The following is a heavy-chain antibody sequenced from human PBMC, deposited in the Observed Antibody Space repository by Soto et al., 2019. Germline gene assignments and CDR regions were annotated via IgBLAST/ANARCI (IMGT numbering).Heavy chain of an antibody. CDR2: IYYSGST. Sequence: SETLSLICSVSGGSISSSSYYWGWIRQPPGKGLEWIGSIYYSGSTYYNPSLKSRVTISVDTSKNQFSLKLSSVTAADTAVYYCARLAVYYDFWSGYYSTGNWFDPWGQGTLVTVSS. J-gene: IGHJ5*02. D-gene: IGHD3-3*01. CDR3: ARLAVYYDFWSGYYSTGNWFDP. CDR1: GGSISSSSYY. V-gene: IGHV4-39*01.